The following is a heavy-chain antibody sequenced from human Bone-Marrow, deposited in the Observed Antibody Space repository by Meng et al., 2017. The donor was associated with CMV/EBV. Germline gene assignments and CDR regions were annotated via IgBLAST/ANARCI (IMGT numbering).Heavy chain of an antibody. CDR1: GGTFRRYA. V-gene: IGHV1-69*05. CDR2: IIPIFGTA. D-gene: IGHD2-21*01. CDR3: ARQGGGGDCYNY. Sequence: CKASGGTFRRYAISWVRQAPGQGLEWMGGIIPIFGTANYAQKFQGRVTITTDESTSTAYMELSSLRSEDTAVYYCARQGGGGDCYNYWGQGTLVTVSS. J-gene: IGHJ4*02.